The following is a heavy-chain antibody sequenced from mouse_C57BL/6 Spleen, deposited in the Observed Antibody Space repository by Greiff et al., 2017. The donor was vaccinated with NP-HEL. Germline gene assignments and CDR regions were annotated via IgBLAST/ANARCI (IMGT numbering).Heavy chain of an antibody. J-gene: IGHJ2*01. Sequence: EVQRVESGGGLVKPGGSLKLSCAASGFTFSSYAMSWVRQTPEKRLEWVATISDGGSYTYYPDNVKGRFTISRDNAKNNLYLQMSHLKSEDTAMYYCAREGQSFDYWGQGTTLTVSS. D-gene: IGHD3-3*01. CDR2: ISDGGSYT. V-gene: IGHV5-4*01. CDR3: AREGQSFDY. CDR1: GFTFSSYA.